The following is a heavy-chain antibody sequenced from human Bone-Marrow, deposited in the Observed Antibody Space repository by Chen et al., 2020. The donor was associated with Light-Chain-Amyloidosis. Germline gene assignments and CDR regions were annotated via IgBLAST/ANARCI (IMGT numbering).Heavy chain of an antibody. CDR1: GFTFDHSA. CDR2: ISWNSASV. Sequence: EVQLVESGGGLVQPGRYLRLSCVASGFTFDHSAMHWVRQIPGKGLEWVACISWNSASVCYADSVEGRFTVSRDNAKNSLHFQMNSLRIEDTAFYYCTKDVSESWYLSPNYFADLGQGTLVTVSS. D-gene: IGHD1-26*01. J-gene: IGHJ4*02. V-gene: IGHV3-9*01. CDR3: TKDVSESWYLSPNYFAD.